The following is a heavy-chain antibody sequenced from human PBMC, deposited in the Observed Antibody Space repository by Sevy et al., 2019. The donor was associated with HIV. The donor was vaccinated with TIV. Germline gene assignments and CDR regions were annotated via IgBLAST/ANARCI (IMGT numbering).Heavy chain of an antibody. J-gene: IGHJ5*02. Sequence: GGSLRLSCAASGFTFSSYSMNWVRQAPGKGLEWVSSISSSSSYIYYADSGKGRFTISRDNAKNSLYLQMNSLRAEDTAVYYCASLMVVAALNWFDPWGQGTLVTVSS. CDR1: GFTFSSYS. CDR2: ISSSSSYI. V-gene: IGHV3-21*01. D-gene: IGHD2-15*01. CDR3: ASLMVVAALNWFDP.